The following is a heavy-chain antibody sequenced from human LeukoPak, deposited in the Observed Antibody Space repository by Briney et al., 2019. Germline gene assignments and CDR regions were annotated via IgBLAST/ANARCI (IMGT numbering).Heavy chain of an antibody. Sequence: WGSLRLSCAASGFTFSSYVMSWVRQAPGKGLEWVSAISGSGSSTYYADSVQGRFTISRDNSKNTLYLQMNSLRAEDTAVYYCAKGSAVADINFDYWGQGTLVTVSS. CDR1: GFTFSSYV. CDR2: ISGSGSST. CDR3: AKGSAVADINFDY. D-gene: IGHD6-19*01. J-gene: IGHJ4*02. V-gene: IGHV3-23*01.